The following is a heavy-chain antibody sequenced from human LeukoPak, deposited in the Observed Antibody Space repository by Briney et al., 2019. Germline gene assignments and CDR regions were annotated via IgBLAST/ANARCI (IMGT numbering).Heavy chain of an antibody. Sequence: GGSLRLSCAASGFTFSSYWMSWVRQAPGKGLEWVANIKQDGSEKYYVDSVKGRFTISRDNAKNSLYLQMNSLRAEDTAVYYCARAASSSWYYYYYYYMDVWGKGTTVTVSS. CDR1: GFTFSSYW. CDR2: IKQDGSEK. V-gene: IGHV3-7*04. J-gene: IGHJ6*03. CDR3: ARAASSSWYYYYYYYMDV. D-gene: IGHD6-13*01.